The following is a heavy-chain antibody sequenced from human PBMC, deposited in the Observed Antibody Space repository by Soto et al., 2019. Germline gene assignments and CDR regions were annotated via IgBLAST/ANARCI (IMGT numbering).Heavy chain of an antibody. D-gene: IGHD6-13*01. CDR2: ISGSGNTS. CDR3: AKDRGRTWYEDY. V-gene: IGHV3-23*01. Sequence: PGGSLRLSCAASGFTFSSYAMTWVRQAPGKGLEWVSAISGSGNTSYYADSVKGRFTISRDSSKKMLYLQMNSLIPEDTAVYYCAKDRGRTWYEDYWGQGTLVTVSS. J-gene: IGHJ4*02. CDR1: GFTFSSYA.